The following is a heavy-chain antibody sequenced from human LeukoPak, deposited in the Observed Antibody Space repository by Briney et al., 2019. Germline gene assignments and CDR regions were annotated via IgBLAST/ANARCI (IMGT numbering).Heavy chain of an antibody. CDR1: GYTFTGYY. V-gene: IGHV1-2*04. Sequence: ASVKVSCKASGYTFTGYYMHWVRQAPGQGLEWMGWINPNSGGTNYAQKFQGWVTTTRDTSISTAYMELSRLRSDDTAVYYCARDSDVYYYDSSGYSWFDPWGQGTLVTVSS. CDR3: ARDSDVYYYDSSGYSWFDP. D-gene: IGHD3-22*01. CDR2: INPNSGGT. J-gene: IGHJ5*02.